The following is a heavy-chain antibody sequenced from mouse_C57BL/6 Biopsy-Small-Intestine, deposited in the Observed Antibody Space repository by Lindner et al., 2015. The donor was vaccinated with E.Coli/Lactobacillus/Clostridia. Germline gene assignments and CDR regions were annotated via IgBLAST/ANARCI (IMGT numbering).Heavy chain of an antibody. CDR3: ARISKLGIAFDL. D-gene: IGHD4-1*01. CDR1: GYTLTDHY. J-gene: IGHJ3*01. V-gene: IGHV1-84*02. CDR2: FNPKRGDT. Sequence: SVKVSCKAAGYTLTDHYIHWVRQAPGQGLEWMGWFNPKRGDTGYAQNFQDRVTMTRDTSINTAYMEMTGLRSDDTAVYYCARISKLGIAFDLWGQGTLVTVS.